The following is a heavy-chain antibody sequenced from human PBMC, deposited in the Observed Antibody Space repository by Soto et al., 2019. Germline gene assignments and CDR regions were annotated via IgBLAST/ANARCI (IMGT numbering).Heavy chain of an antibody. J-gene: IGHJ5*02. CDR2: VIPISGIA. V-gene: IGHV1-69*02. Sequence: ASVKVSCKASGGTFNTDTISWVRQAHGQGPEWMGRVIPISGIANYAQKFQGRLTITADESTSTAYMELSSLRSEDTAVYYCARSQYYYDSSGYSVVGWFDPWGQGTLVTVSS. D-gene: IGHD3-22*01. CDR3: ARSQYYYDSSGYSVVGWFDP. CDR1: GGTFNTDT.